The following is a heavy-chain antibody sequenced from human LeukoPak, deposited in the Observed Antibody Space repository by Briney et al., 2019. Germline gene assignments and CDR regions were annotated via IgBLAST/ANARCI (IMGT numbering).Heavy chain of an antibody. D-gene: IGHD6-19*01. V-gene: IGHV1-46*01. CDR2: INPSGGST. CDR3: ARDDSSGWYGRFDY. CDR1: GGTFSSYA. J-gene: IGHJ4*02. Sequence: GASVKVSCKASGGTFSSYAISWVRQAPGQGLEWMGIINPSGGSTSYAQKFQGRVTMTRDTSTSSVYMELSSLRSEDTAVYYCARDDSSGWYGRFDYWGQGTLVTVSS.